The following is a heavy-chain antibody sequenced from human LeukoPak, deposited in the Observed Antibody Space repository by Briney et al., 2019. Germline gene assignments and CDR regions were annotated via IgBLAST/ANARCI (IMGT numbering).Heavy chain of an antibody. D-gene: IGHD3-22*01. CDR1: GDSISSGSYY. CDR3: ARGRVKWLLNY. Sequence: SETLSLTCTVSGDSISSGSYYWGWIRQPPGKGLEWIGEVNHSGSTNYNPSLKSRVTISVDTSKNQFSLKLSSVTAADTAVYYCARGRVKWLLNYWGQGTLVTVSS. J-gene: IGHJ4*02. V-gene: IGHV4-39*07. CDR2: VNHSGST.